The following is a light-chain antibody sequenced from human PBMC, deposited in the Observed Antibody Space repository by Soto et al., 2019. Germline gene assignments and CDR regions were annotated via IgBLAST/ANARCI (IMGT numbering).Light chain of an antibody. V-gene: IGKV3-15*01. Sequence: ETVMTQSPATLSVSPGERATLSCGASQSVSTNLAWYQHKPGQVPRLLIYGASTRASDIPARFSGSGSGTEFTLTISSLQSEDFAVSYCQQYNEWPLTFGGGTKVEIE. CDR2: GAS. CDR3: QQYNEWPLT. CDR1: QSVSTN. J-gene: IGKJ4*01.